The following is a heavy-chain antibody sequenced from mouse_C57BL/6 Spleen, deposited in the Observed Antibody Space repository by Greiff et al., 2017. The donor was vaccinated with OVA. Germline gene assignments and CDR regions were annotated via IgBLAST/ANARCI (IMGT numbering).Heavy chain of an antibody. Sequence: EVKLMESGGGLVKPGGSLKLSCAASGFTFSSYAMSWVRQTPEKRLEWVATISDGGSYTYYPDNVKGRFTISRDKAKNNLYLQMSHLKSEDTAMYYCAREKDSSGSFAYWGQGTLVTVSA. CDR3: AREKDSSGSFAY. D-gene: IGHD3-2*02. CDR2: ISDGGSYT. V-gene: IGHV5-4*01. CDR1: GFTFSSYA. J-gene: IGHJ3*01.